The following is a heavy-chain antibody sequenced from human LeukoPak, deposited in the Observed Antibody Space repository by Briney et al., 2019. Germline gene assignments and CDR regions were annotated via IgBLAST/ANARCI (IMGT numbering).Heavy chain of an antibody. CDR1: GFTLTELS. Sequence: ASVKVSCKVSGFTLTELSVHWVRQAPGKGLEWMGGFDPEDGERVFALKFQGRVVLTEETSSDTAYMELSSLSSEDTAVYYCAKVALTGYQWGAFDVWGQGTLVTVSS. CDR3: AKVALTGYQWGAFDV. J-gene: IGHJ4*02. CDR2: FDPEDGER. V-gene: IGHV1-24*01. D-gene: IGHD3-9*01.